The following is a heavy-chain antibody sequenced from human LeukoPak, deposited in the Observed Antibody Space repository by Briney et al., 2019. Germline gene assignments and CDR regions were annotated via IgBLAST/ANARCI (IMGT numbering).Heavy chain of an antibody. CDR3: ARTNLDCKNGVCCDY. CDR1: GFTFSSYA. D-gene: IGHD2-8*01. Sequence: GRSLRLSCAASGFTFSSYAMHWVRQAPGKGLEWVAVISYDGSNKYYADSVKGRFTISRDNSKNTLYLQMNSLRAEDTAVYYCARTNLDCKNGVCCDYWGQGTLVTVSS. CDR2: ISYDGSNK. V-gene: IGHV3-30-3*01. J-gene: IGHJ4*02.